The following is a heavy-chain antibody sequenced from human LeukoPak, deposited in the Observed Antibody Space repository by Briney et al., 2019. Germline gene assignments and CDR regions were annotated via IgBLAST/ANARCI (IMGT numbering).Heavy chain of an antibody. CDR3: ASLPPGYSSTWYLDY. V-gene: IGHV3-21*01. D-gene: IGHD6-13*01. Sequence: PGGSLRLSCAASGFTFSSYSMNSGRQAPGKGLERVSSISSSSSYIYYADSVNGRFTISRDNAKNSLSLQMNSLRAEDTAVYYCASLPPGYSSTWYLDYWGQGTLVTVSS. J-gene: IGHJ4*02. CDR2: ISSSSSYI. CDR1: GFTFSSYS.